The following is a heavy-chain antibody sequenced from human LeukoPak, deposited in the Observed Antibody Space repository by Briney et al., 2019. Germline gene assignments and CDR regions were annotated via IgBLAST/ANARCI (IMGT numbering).Heavy chain of an antibody. V-gene: IGHV1-8*01. CDR3: PRKAIVAAGINWFAP. CDR1: GYTFSTYD. J-gene: IGHJ5*02. D-gene: IGHD6-13*01. CDR2: MNPNSGNT. Sequence: VASVRVSCTASGYTFSTYDINWVRQATGQGLEWMGWMNPNSGNTGYAQKFQGRVTMTRNTSISTAYMELSSLRSEETAVYYCPRKAIVAAGINWFAPWGQGTLVTVSS.